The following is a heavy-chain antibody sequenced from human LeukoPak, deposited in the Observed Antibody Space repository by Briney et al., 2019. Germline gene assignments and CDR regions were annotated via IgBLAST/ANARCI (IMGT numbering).Heavy chain of an antibody. V-gene: IGHV1-69*13. D-gene: IGHD1-26*01. CDR3: ARAPESVGATAGAFDI. CDR1: GYTFTSYA. J-gene: IGHJ3*02. CDR2: IIPIFGTA. Sequence: SVKVSCKASGYTFTSYAISWVRQAPGQGLEWMGGIIPIFGTANYAQKFQGRVTITADESTSTAYMELSSLRSEDTAVYYCARAPESVGATAGAFDIWGQGTMVTVSS.